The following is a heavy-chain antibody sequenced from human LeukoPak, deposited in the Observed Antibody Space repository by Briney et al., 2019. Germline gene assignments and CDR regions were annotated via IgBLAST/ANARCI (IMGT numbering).Heavy chain of an antibody. CDR3: ARVQKLVAYDY. Sequence: GASVKVPCKASGYTFTSYAMHWVRQAPGQRLEWMGWINAGNGNTKYSQKFQGRVTITRDTSASTAYMELSSLRSEDTAVYYCARVQKLVAYDYWGQGTLVTVSS. CDR1: GYTFTSYA. D-gene: IGHD5-12*01. V-gene: IGHV1-3*01. J-gene: IGHJ4*02. CDR2: INAGNGNT.